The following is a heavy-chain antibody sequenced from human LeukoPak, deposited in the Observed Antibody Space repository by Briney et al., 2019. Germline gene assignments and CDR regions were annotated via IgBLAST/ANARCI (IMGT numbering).Heavy chain of an antibody. CDR2: INPSGGST. D-gene: IGHD6-13*01. CDR1: GYTFTSYY. CDR3: ARGVGQQRSPGGYYYYGMDV. Sequence: ASVKVSCKASGYTFTSYYMHWVRQAPGQGLEWVGIINPSGGSTSYAQKLQGRVTMTRDTSTSTVYMELSSLRSEDTAVYYCARGVGQQRSPGGYYYYGMDVWGQGTTVTASS. V-gene: IGHV1-46*04. J-gene: IGHJ6*02.